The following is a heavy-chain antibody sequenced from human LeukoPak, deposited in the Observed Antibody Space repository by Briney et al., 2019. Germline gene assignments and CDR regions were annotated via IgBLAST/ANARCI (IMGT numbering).Heavy chain of an antibody. J-gene: IGHJ3*02. Sequence: AGESLQISCKGSGYRFTSYWIGWVRQMPGKGLEGMGIIYPGDSDTRYSPSFQGQVTISADKSISTAYLQWSSLKASDTAMYYCARPYQQYCGGDCYRRAFDIWGQGTMVTVSS. V-gene: IGHV5-51*01. D-gene: IGHD2-21*02. CDR1: GYRFTSYW. CDR2: IYPGDSDT. CDR3: ARPYQQYCGGDCYRRAFDI.